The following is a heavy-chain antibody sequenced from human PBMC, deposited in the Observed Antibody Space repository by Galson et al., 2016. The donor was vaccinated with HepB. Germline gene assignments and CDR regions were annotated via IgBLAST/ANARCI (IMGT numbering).Heavy chain of an antibody. CDR1: GFIFEDYG. CDR3: VKDMDDVLTIHYSLNHYGMDV. J-gene: IGHJ6*02. CDR2: ISWNGDSI. Sequence: SLRLSCAASGFIFEDYGMHWVRQAPGKGLEWVSGISWNGDSIGYAESVKGRFSMSRDNAKNSTYLQMDSLRTEDTALYFCVKDMDDVLTIHYSLNHYGMDVWGQGTTVTVSS. V-gene: IGHV3-9*01. D-gene: IGHD3-9*01.